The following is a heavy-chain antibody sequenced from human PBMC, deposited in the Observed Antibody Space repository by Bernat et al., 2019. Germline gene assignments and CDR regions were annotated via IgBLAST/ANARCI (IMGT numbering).Heavy chain of an antibody. Sequence: QVQLVESGGGVVQPGRSLRLSCAASGFTFSSYAMHWVRQAPGKGLEWVAVISYDGSNKYYADSVKGRFTISRDNSKNTLYLQMNSLRAEDTAVYYCERESYSWDAFDIWGQGTMVTVSS. D-gene: IGHD1-26*01. CDR3: ERESYSWDAFDI. V-gene: IGHV3-30*01. J-gene: IGHJ3*02. CDR1: GFTFSSYA. CDR2: ISYDGSNK.